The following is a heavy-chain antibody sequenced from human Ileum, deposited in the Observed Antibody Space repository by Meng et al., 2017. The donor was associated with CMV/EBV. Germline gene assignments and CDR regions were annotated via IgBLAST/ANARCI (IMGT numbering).Heavy chain of an antibody. CDR1: GGSISSSTYY. V-gene: IGHV4-39*07. D-gene: IGHD3-3*01. CDR2: VSYSGDT. J-gene: IGHJ5*01. CDR3: ARILNTGVNGRGWFDL. Sequence: GSLRLSCTVSGGSISSSTYYWGWIRQPPGKGLEWIGSVSYSGDTDYNPSLTSRVTMSVDTSKNQFFLKLNSVTAADTAVYYCARILNTGVNGRGWFDLWGQGIRVTVSS.